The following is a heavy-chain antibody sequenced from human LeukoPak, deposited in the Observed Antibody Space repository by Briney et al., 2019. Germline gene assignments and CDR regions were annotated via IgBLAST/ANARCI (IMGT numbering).Heavy chain of an antibody. V-gene: IGHV1-18*01. D-gene: IGHD1-26*01. CDR1: GYTLNTYY. CDR2: VSAYNGHT. J-gene: IGHJ4*02. CDR3: ARGDGASYRTGSYDY. Sequence: ASVKVSCKTSGYTLNTYYIIWVRQAPGQGLEWMGWVSAYNGHTNYAQNLQGRVTMTTDSATTTGYMELRSLRSDDTAIYYCARGDGASYRTGSYDYWGQGTLVTVSS.